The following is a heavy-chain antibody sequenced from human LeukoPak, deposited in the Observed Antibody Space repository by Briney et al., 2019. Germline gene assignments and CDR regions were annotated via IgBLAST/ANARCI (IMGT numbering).Heavy chain of an antibody. CDR1: GGSISSSRDY. CDR3: AREGGLRYFDWLFDYFDY. V-gene: IGHV4-61*05. Sequence: SETLSLTCTVSGGSISSSRDYWAWLRQPPGKGLEWIANIYYSGSTNYKPSLKSRVTISVDTSKNQFSLKLSSVTAADTAVYYCAREGGLRYFDWLFDYFDYWGQGTLVTVSS. J-gene: IGHJ4*02. D-gene: IGHD3-9*01. CDR2: IYYSGST.